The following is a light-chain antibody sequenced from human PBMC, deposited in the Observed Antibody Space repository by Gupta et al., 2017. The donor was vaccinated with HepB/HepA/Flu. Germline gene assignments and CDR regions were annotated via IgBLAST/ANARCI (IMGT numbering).Light chain of an antibody. CDR2: DAS. J-gene: IGKJ1*01. V-gene: IGKV1-8*01. CDR3: QQYYNYLSWT. Sequence: AIQMTQSPSSLSASTGDRVTITCRASQGISNHLVWYQQKPGKAPKLLIFDASTLHSGVPSRFSGSGSGTDFTLTISNRQSEDFATYYCQQYYNYLSWTFGQGTKVEIK. CDR1: QGISNH.